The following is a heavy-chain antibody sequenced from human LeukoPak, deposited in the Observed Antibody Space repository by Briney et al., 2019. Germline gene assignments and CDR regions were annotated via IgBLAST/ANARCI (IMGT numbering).Heavy chain of an antibody. D-gene: IGHD3-16*01. Sequence: PGGSLRLSCAASGFIFSSYWMTWVRQAPGKGLEWVANIKQDGSEKYYVDSVKGRFTISRDNSKNTLYLQMNSLRAEDTAVYYCAKSLGGVYSHYYYGMDVWGQGTTVTVSS. J-gene: IGHJ6*02. CDR1: GFIFSSYW. CDR2: IKQDGSEK. CDR3: AKSLGGVYSHYYYGMDV. V-gene: IGHV3-7*03.